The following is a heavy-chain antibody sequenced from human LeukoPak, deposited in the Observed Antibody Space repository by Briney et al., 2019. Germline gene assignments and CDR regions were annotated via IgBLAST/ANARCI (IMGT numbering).Heavy chain of an antibody. D-gene: IGHD4-17*01. CDR3: AKDRGAYGDPGGYFDY. CDR1: GFTFSSYA. CDR2: ASYDGSDK. Sequence: PGGSLRLSCSASGFTFSSYAMHWVRPAPGKGLAWVALASYDGSDKDYADSVKGRFTISRDNSKNTLYLQMNSLRAEDTAMYYCAKDRGAYGDPGGYFDYWGQGTLVTVSS. V-gene: IGHV3-30*18. J-gene: IGHJ4*02.